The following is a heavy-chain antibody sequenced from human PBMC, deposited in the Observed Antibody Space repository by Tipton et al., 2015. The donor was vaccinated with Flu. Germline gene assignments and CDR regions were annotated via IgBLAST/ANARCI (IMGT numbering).Heavy chain of an antibody. CDR1: GFTFSSYA. Sequence: SLRLSCAASGFTFSSYAMHWVRQAPGKGLEWVSAISGSGGSTYYADSVKGRFTISRDNSKNTLYLQMNSLRAEDTAVYYCAKPYSGYDGAFEDYWGQGTLVTVSS. D-gene: IGHD5-12*01. CDR2: ISGSGGST. J-gene: IGHJ4*02. CDR3: AKPYSGYDGAFEDY. V-gene: IGHV3-23*01.